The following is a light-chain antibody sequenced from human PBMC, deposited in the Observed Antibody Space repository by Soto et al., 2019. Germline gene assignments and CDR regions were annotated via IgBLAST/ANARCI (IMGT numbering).Light chain of an antibody. J-gene: IGKJ1*01. Sequence: DIQMTQSPSSLSASVGDRVTITCRASQTISGYLNWYQQKPGKAPELLIYAASYLGNGVPSRFSGSGSGTDFTLTISSLHPDDFATYYCQHYNSYSEAFGQGTKVDIK. CDR1: QTISGY. CDR3: QHYNSYSEA. CDR2: AAS. V-gene: IGKV1-5*01.